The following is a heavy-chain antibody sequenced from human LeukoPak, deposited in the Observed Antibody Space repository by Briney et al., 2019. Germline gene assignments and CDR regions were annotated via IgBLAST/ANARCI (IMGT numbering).Heavy chain of an antibody. D-gene: IGHD3-22*01. CDR1: GFTFTTNA. CDR2: ISGSGGST. Sequence: GGSLRLSCAASGFTFTTNAMSWVRQAPGKGLEWVSAISGSGGSTYYADSVKGRFTISRDNSKNTLYLQMNSLRAEDTAVYYCAKYAKSYYYDSSGLVTPLYYYYGMDVWGQGTTVTVSS. CDR3: AKYAKSYYYDSSGLVTPLYYYYGMDV. J-gene: IGHJ6*02. V-gene: IGHV3-23*01.